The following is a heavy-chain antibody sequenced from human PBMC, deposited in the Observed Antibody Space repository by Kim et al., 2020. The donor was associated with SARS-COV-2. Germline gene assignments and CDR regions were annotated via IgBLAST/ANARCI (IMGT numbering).Heavy chain of an antibody. CDR1: GGSVSSGSYY. D-gene: IGHD5-12*01. V-gene: IGHV4-61*01. J-gene: IGHJ3*02. Sequence: SQTLSLTCTVSGGSVSSGSYYWSWIRQPPGKGLEWIGYIYYSGSTNYNPSLKSRVTISVDTSKNQFSLTLTSASASDTAVYYCARYIVDNDAFAIWAPGT. CDR3: ARYIVDNDAFAI. CDR2: IYYSGST.